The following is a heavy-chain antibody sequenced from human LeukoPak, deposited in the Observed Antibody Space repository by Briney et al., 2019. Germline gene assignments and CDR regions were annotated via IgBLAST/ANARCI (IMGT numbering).Heavy chain of an antibody. D-gene: IGHD3-10*01. V-gene: IGHV4-59*08. CDR2: IYYTGTT. CDR1: GGSISNYY. CDR3: ARGAYYGSVDY. Sequence: PSETLSLTCTVSGGSISNYYWSWIRQPPGKGLEWIGCIYYTGTTNYNPSLKSRVAISVDSSKNQFSLKLSSVTAADTAVYYCARGAYYGSVDYWGQGTLGTVSS. J-gene: IGHJ4*02.